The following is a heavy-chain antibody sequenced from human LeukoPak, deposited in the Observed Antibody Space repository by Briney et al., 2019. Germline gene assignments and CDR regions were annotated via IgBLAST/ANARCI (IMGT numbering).Heavy chain of an antibody. D-gene: IGHD6-19*01. CDR1: GGTFSSYA. Sequence: ASVKVSCKASGGTFSSYAISWVRQAPGQGLEWMGRIIPIFGTANYAQEFQGRVTITTDESTSTAYMELSSLRSEDTAVYYCARDEGIAVAGLWGQGTLVTVSS. CDR2: IIPIFGTA. J-gene: IGHJ4*02. V-gene: IGHV1-69*05. CDR3: ARDEGIAVAGL.